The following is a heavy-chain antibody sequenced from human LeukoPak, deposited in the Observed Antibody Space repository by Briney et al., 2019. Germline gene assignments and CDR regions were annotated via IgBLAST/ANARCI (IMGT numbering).Heavy chain of an antibody. CDR2: ISAYNGNT. D-gene: IGHD3-9*01. CDR3: ARDIRYFDWLLNYYGMDV. J-gene: IGHJ6*02. V-gene: IGHV1-18*01. CDR1: GYTFTSYG. Sequence: ASVKVSCKASGYTFTSYGISWVRQAPGQGLEWMGWISAYNGNTNYAQKLQGRVTMTTDTSTSTAHMELRSLRSDDTAVYYCARDIRYFDWLLNYYGMDVWGQGTTVTVSS.